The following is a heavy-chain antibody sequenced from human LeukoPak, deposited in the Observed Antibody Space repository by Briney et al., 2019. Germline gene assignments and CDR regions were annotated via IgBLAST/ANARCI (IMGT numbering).Heavy chain of an antibody. CDR1: GGSFSGYY. CDR2: INHSGST. D-gene: IGHD2-15*01. V-gene: IGHV4-34*01. J-gene: IGHJ6*04. Sequence: SETLSLTCAVHGGSFSGYYWSWIRQPPGKGLEWIGEINHSGSTNYNPSLKSRVTISVDTSKNQFSLKLSSVTAADTAVYYCARRPYCSGGSCSFDVWGKGTTVTVSS. CDR3: ARRPYCSGGSCSFDV.